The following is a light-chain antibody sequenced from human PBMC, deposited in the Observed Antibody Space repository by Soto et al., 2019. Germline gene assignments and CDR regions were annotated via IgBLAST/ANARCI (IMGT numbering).Light chain of an antibody. CDR2: DAS. CDR1: QNINNY. Sequence: DIQMTQSPSSLSASVGDRVTITCQASQNINNYLNWYQQKPGKAPKLLIYDASTLQRGVPSRFSGSGSGTEFSLTISSLQPEDVAAYYCQKYNSAPLTFGGGTKVDIK. V-gene: IGKV1-27*01. CDR3: QKYNSAPLT. J-gene: IGKJ4*01.